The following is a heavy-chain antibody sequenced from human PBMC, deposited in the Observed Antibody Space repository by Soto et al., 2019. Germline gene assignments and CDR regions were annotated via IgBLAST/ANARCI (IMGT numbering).Heavy chain of an antibody. Sequence: QVQLVESGGGVVQPGRSLRLSCAASGFTFSSYAMHWVRQAPGKGLEWVAVISYDGSNKYYADSVKGRFTISSDNSKNPLYLQMTSLSAEDTAVYYCASPYSSRASLGMDVWGQGTTVTVSS. D-gene: IGHD6-13*01. V-gene: IGHV3-30-3*01. CDR1: GFTFSSYA. CDR2: ISYDGSNK. CDR3: ASPYSSRASLGMDV. J-gene: IGHJ6*02.